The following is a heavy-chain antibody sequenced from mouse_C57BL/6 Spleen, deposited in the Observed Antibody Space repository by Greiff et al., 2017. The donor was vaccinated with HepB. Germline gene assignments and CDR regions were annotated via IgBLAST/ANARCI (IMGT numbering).Heavy chain of an antibody. D-gene: IGHD1-1*01. CDR1: GYNFTSYW. CDR3: ARLTTVVATGYFDY. Sequence: QVQLQQPGAELVRPGSSVKLSCKASGYNFTSYWMHWVKQRPIQGLEWIGNIDPSDSETHYNQKFKDKATLTVDKSSSTAYMQLSSLTSEDSAVYYCARLTTVVATGYFDYWGQGTTLTVSS. CDR2: IDPSDSET. J-gene: IGHJ2*01. V-gene: IGHV1-52*01.